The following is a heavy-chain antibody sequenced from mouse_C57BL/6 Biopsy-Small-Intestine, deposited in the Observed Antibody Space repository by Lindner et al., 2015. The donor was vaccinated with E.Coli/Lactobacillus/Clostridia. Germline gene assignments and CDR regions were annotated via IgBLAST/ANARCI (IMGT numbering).Heavy chain of an antibody. V-gene: IGHV5-17*01. Sequence: VQLQESGGGLVKPGGSLKLSCAASGFTFSDYGMHWVRQAPEKGLEWVAFISGGSSTIYYADTVKGRFTISRDNAKNTLFLQMTSLRSEDTAMYYCAREGLYAFDYWGQGTTLTVSS. CDR2: ISGGSSTI. J-gene: IGHJ2*01. CDR3: AREGLYAFDY. D-gene: IGHD2-12*01. CDR1: GFTFSDYG.